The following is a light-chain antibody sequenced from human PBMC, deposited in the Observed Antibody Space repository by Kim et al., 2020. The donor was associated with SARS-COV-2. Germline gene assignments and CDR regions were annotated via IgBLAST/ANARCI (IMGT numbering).Light chain of an antibody. CDR3: QVWDSNTVV. CDR2: YDT. J-gene: IGLJ2*01. CDR1: NIGRKS. V-gene: IGLV3-9*01. Sequence: SYELTQPLSMSVALGQTARINCGGNNIGRKSVHWYQQKPGQAPVLVIYYDTNRSSGIPERFSGSNSGNTATLTISRAQAGDEADYFCQVWDSNTVVFGGGTQLTVL.